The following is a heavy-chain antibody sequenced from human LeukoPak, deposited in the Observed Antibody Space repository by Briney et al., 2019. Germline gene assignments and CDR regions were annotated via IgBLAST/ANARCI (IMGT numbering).Heavy chain of an antibody. CDR2: ISGSSGST. V-gene: IGHV3-23*01. CDR3: AKEDFWSGPDLLYLDY. D-gene: IGHD3-3*01. Sequence: GGSLRLSCAASGFTFSSYAMSWVRQAPGKRLEWVSAISGSSGSTYYADSVKGRFTISRDNSKNTLYLQMNSLRAEDAAVYYCAKEDFWSGPDLLYLDYWGQGTLVTVSS. CDR1: GFTFSSYA. J-gene: IGHJ4*02.